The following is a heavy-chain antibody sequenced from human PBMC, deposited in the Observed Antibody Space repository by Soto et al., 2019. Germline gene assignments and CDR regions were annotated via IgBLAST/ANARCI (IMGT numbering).Heavy chain of an antibody. V-gene: IGHV3-7*03. D-gene: IGHD4-4*01. CDR3: TTEGPDSNYYYYNGMDV. CDR2: IKPDESEK. J-gene: IGHJ6*02. Sequence: GGSLRLSCTASGFTFSDSWMTWVRQAPGKGLEWVARIKPDESEKKYADSVKGRFSISRDNAKNSMYLQMNSLKTEDTAVYYCTTEGPDSNYYYYNGMDVWGPGTTVTVSS. CDR1: GFTFSDSW.